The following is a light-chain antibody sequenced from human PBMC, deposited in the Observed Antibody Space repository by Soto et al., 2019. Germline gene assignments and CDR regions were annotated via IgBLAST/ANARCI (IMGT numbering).Light chain of an antibody. CDR3: QQYGSSPQT. Sequence: DIQMTQSPSTLPASVGDRVTITCRANQIISTWLAWYRQKPGKAPNLLIYKASRLETGVPSRFSGSGSGTDFTLTISRLEPEDFAVYYCQQYGSSPQTFGQGTKVDIK. J-gene: IGKJ1*01. CDR1: QIISTW. V-gene: IGKV1-5*03. CDR2: KAS.